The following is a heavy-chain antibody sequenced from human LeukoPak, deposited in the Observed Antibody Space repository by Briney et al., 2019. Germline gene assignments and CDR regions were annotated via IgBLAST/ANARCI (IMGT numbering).Heavy chain of an antibody. D-gene: IGHD6-6*01. Sequence: PSETLSLTCGVSGGSISSSNYYWAWIRQPPGKGLEWIGTVYYTGHTYYKPSLKSRVTPSLDTSKNHFSLSLTSVTAADTAVYYCATSPLMHSSSSDNYYNYMDVWGKGTAVTVSS. V-gene: IGHV4-39*07. CDR1: GGSISSSNYY. J-gene: IGHJ6*03. CDR2: VYYTGHT. CDR3: ATSPLMHSSSSDNYYNYMDV.